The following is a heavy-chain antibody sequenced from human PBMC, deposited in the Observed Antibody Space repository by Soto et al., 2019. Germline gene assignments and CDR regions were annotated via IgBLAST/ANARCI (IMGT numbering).Heavy chain of an antibody. J-gene: IGHJ5*02. V-gene: IGHV1-69*06. CDR1: GGTFSSYA. CDR2: IIPIFGTA. D-gene: IGHD4-17*01. Sequence: QVQLVQSGAEVKKPGASVKVSCKASGGTFSSYAISWVRQAPGQGLEWMGGIIPIFGTANYAQKFQGRVKIPADNSTSTTNMELSSLRSEDTAVYYCARDPVGDYEPPNWFDPWGQGTLVTVSS. CDR3: ARDPVGDYEPPNWFDP.